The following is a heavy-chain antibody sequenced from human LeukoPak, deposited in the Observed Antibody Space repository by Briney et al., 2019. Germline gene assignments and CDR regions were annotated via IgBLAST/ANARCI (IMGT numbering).Heavy chain of an antibody. V-gene: IGHV1-18*01. Sequence: EASVKVSCKASGDTFTSYGISWVRQAPGQGLEWMGWISAYNGNTNYAQKLQGRVTMTTDTSTSTAYMDLRSLRADDTAVYYCARDGDQLWFGELFRWFDPWGQGTLVTVSS. CDR2: ISAYNGNT. CDR3: ARDGDQLWFGELFRWFDP. J-gene: IGHJ5*02. CDR1: GDTFTSYG. D-gene: IGHD3-10*01.